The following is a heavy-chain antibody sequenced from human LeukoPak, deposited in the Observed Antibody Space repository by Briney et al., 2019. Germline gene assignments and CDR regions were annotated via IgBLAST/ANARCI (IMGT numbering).Heavy chain of an antibody. Sequence: PSETLSLTCTVSGGSISSYYWSWIRQPPGKGLEWIGYIYYSGSTNYNPSLKSRVTISVDTSKNQFSLKLSSVTAADTAVYYCARDSSYRGGAFDIWGQGTMVTVSS. D-gene: IGHD1-1*01. CDR2: IYYSGST. CDR3: ARDSSYRGGAFDI. CDR1: GGSISSYY. J-gene: IGHJ3*02. V-gene: IGHV4-59*01.